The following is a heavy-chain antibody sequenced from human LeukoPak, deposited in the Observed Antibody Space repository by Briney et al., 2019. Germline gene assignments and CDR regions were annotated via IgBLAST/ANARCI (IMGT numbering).Heavy chain of an antibody. CDR2: MYSGGTT. D-gene: IGHD4-11*01. J-gene: IGHJ6*02. CDR1: GFTVSSSY. CDR3: AKDTAVTTAIYYYYGMDV. V-gene: IGHV3-66*01. Sequence: GGSLRLSCTGSGFTVSSSYMSWVRQTPGKGLEWASVMYSGGTTYYADSVKGRFTISRDSSKNTVNLQMNSLRAEDTAVYYCAKDTAVTTAIYYYYGMDVWGQGTTVTVSS.